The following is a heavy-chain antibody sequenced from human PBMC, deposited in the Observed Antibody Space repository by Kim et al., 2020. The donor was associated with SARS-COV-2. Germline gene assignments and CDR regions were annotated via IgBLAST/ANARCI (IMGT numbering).Heavy chain of an antibody. D-gene: IGHD6-13*01. CDR3: ARESYSSRDY. Sequence: ASVKVSCKASGYTFTTYAIHWMRQAPGQSLEWIGWINVDNDNRKYSQKFQGRVTITRNTSASTAYMEVSSLRYEDTAVYYCARESYSSRDYWGQGTLVTVSS. CDR2: INVDNDNR. CDR1: GYTFTTYA. V-gene: IGHV1-3*01. J-gene: IGHJ4*02.